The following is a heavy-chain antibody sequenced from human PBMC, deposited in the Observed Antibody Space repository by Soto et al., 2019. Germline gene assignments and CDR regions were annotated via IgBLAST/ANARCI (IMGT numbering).Heavy chain of an antibody. Sequence: PPETLSLTCAVYGGSFSGYYWNWIRQPPGKGLEWIGEINHSGSTNYNPSLKSRVTISVDTSKNQFSLKLSSVTAADTAVYYCARELAAYEGPFFWGQGTMVTVSS. J-gene: IGHJ3*01. CDR1: GGSFSGYY. D-gene: IGHD2-8*01. CDR2: INHSGST. V-gene: IGHV4-34*01. CDR3: ARELAAYEGPFF.